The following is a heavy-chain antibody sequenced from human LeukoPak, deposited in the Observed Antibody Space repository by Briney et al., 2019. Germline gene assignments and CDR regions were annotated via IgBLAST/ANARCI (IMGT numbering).Heavy chain of an antibody. V-gene: IGHV3-23*01. J-gene: IGHJ4*02. CDR1: GFTFSSYS. D-gene: IGHD6-6*01. CDR3: AKDRHGSSPYHFDY. CDR2: ISLSGGST. Sequence: GRSLRLSCAASGFTFSSYSMHWVRQAPGKGLEWLSSISLSGGSTYYADSVKGRFTVSRDNSKNTFYLQMNSLRAEDTAVYYCAKDRHGSSPYHFDYWGQGTLVTVSS.